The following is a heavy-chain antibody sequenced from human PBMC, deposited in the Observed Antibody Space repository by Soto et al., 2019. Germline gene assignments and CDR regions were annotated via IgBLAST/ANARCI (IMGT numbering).Heavy chain of an antibody. J-gene: IGHJ4*02. CDR3: AMIDYSSFSDY. V-gene: IGHV1-69*01. Sequence: QVQLVQSGAEVKKPGSSVKVSCKASGGTFSSYPLSWVRQAPGQGLEWMGGIIPIFGTTKYAQKFQGRVTLIADESTTPAYMELSSLRSEDKAVYYCAMIDYSSFSDYWGQGTLVTVSS. CDR1: GGTFSSYP. D-gene: IGHD6-19*01. CDR2: IIPIFGTT.